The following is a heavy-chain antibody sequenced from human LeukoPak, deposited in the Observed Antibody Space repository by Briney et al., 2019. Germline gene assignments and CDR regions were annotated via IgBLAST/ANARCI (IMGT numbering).Heavy chain of an antibody. CDR2: FDPEDGET. CDR1: GYTFTSYY. CDR3: ATERSTVTTYWFDP. J-gene: IGHJ5*02. Sequence: ASVKVSCKASGYTFTSYYMHWVRQAPGKGLEWMGGFDPEDGETIYAQKFQGRVTMTEDTSTDTAYMELSSLRSEDTAVYYCATERSTVTTYWFDPWGQGTLVTVSS. D-gene: IGHD4-11*01. V-gene: IGHV1-24*01.